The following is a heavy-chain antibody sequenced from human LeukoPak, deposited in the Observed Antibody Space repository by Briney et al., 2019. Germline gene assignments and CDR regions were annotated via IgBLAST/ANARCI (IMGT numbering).Heavy chain of an antibody. J-gene: IGHJ4*02. D-gene: IGHD3-3*01. CDR2: IYYSGST. Sequence: KTSETLSLTCTVSGGSISSGDYYWSWIRQPPGKGLEWIGYIYYSGSTYYNPSLKSRVTISVDTSKNQFSLKLSSVTAADTAVYYCARRVYDFWSGYSHNFDYWGQGTLVTVSS. CDR1: GGSISSGDYY. CDR3: ARRVYDFWSGYSHNFDY. V-gene: IGHV4-30-4*01.